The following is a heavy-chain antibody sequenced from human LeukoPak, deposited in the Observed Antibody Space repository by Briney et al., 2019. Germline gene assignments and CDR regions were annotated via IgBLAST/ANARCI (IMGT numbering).Heavy chain of an antibody. V-gene: IGHV5-51*01. D-gene: IGHD3-22*01. CDR3: ARLIYDSSGYYYYYYGMDV. J-gene: IGHJ6*02. Sequence: GESLKISCKGSGYSFTSYWIGWVRQMPGKGLEWMGIIYPGDSDTRYSPSFQGQVTISAAKSISTAYLQWSSLKASDTAMYYCARLIYDSSGYYYYYYGMDVWGQGTTVTVSS. CDR1: GYSFTSYW. CDR2: IYPGDSDT.